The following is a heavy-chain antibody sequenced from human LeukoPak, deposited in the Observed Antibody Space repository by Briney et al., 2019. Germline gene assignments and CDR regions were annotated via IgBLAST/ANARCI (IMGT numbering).Heavy chain of an antibody. CDR3: ARWVDTAMVVGMDV. D-gene: IGHD5-18*01. CDR2: IYYSGST. J-gene: IGHJ6*02. CDR1: GGSISSGDYY. V-gene: IGHV4-30-4*01. Sequence: SETLSLTYTVSGGSISSGDYYWSWIRQPPGKGLEWIGYIYYSGSTYYNPSLKSRVTISVDTSKNQFSLKLSSVTAADTAVYYCARWVDTAMVVGMDVWGQGTTVTVSS.